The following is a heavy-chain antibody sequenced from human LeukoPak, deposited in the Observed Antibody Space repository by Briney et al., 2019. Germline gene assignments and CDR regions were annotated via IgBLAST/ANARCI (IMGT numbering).Heavy chain of an antibody. Sequence: SETLCLTCAGYGGSFSGYYWSWIRQPPGKGLEWIGEINHSGSTNYNPSLKSRVTISVDTSKNQFSLQLSSVTAADTAVYYCARVGYSSSYSFDYWGQGTLVTVSS. CDR2: INHSGST. CDR1: GGSFSGYY. CDR3: ARVGYSSSYSFDY. J-gene: IGHJ4*02. D-gene: IGHD6-13*01. V-gene: IGHV4-34*01.